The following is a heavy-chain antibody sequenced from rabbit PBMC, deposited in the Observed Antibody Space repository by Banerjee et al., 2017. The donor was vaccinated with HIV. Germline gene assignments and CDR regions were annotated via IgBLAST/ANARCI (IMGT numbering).Heavy chain of an antibody. CDR2: IYAGSSGST. J-gene: IGHJ4*01. CDR3: ARGGYTYAFAGYGYDTILSGDL. Sequence: QEQLEESGGDLVKPEGSLTLTCTASGFSFSSSYWICWVRQAPGKGLEWIACIYAGSSGSTYYASWAKGRFTISKTSSTTVTLQMTSLTAADTATYFCARGGYTYAFAGYGYDTILSGDLWGPGTLVTVS. D-gene: IGHD6-1*01. V-gene: IGHV1S45*01. CDR1: GFSFSSSYW.